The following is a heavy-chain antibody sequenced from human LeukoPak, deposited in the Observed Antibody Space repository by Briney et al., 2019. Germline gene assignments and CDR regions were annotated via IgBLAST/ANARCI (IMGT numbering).Heavy chain of an antibody. CDR1: GGSISSYY. CDR2: FYYSGST. J-gene: IGHJ6*03. D-gene: IGHD5-24*01. Sequence: SETLSLTCTVSGGSISSYYWSWIRQPPGKELEWIGYFYYSGSTNYNPSLKSRVTISVDTSKNQFSLKLSSVTAADTAVYYCARVDGRDGYNYDYYYYMDVWGKGTTVTVSS. CDR3: ARVDGRDGYNYDYYYYMDV. V-gene: IGHV4-59*01.